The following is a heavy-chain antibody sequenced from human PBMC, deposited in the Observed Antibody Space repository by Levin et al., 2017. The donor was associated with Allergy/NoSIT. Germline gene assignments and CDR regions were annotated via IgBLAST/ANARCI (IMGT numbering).Heavy chain of an antibody. D-gene: IGHD3-3*01. Sequence: GGSLRLSCAASGFTFSSYEMNWVRRAPGKGLEWVSYISSTGSTIYSADSVKGRFTISRDNAKNSLYLHMNSLRAEDTAVYYCARKLGNFWSGYSYFDYWGQGTLVTVSS. CDR2: ISSTGSTI. J-gene: IGHJ4*02. CDR3: ARKLGNFWSGYSYFDY. CDR1: GFTFSSYE. V-gene: IGHV3-48*03.